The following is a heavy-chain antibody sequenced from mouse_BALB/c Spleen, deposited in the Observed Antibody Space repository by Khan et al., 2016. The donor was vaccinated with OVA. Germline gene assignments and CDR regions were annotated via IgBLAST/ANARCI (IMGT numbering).Heavy chain of an antibody. CDR1: GYTFSSYW. V-gene: IGHV1-9*01. CDR3: ARGNYYGSSSWFGY. J-gene: IGHJ3*01. CDR2: ILPGSGSN. D-gene: IGHD1-1*01. Sequence: QVQLKESGAELMKPGASVKISCKATGYTFSSYWIEWVKQRPGHGLEWIGEILPGSGSNNYNEKFKGKATFTADTSSNTAYMQLSSLTSEGSAVYYCARGNYYGSSSWFGYWGQGTLVTVS.